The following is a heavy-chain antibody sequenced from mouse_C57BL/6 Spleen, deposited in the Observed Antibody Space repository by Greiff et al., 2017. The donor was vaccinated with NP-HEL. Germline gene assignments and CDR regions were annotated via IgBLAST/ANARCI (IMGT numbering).Heavy chain of an antibody. CDR1: GYTFTSYW. J-gene: IGHJ1*03. V-gene: IGHV1-53*01. CDR2: INPSNGGT. CDR3: ARSEGLLLRGYFDV. Sequence: QVQLKQPGTELVKPGASVKLSCKASGYTFTSYWMHWVKQRPGQGLEWIGNINPSNGGTNYNEKFKSKATLTVDKSSSTAYMQLSSLTSEDSAVYYCARSEGLLLRGYFDVWGTGTTVTVSS. D-gene: IGHD1-1*01.